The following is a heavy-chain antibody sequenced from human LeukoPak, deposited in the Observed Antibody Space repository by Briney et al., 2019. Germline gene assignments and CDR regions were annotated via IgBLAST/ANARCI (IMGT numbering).Heavy chain of an antibody. J-gene: IGHJ4*02. CDR2: ISGSGGST. V-gene: IGHV3-23*01. CDR1: GFTFSSYA. D-gene: IGHD1-1*01. CDR3: ARDPEYSDK. Sequence: GGSLRLSCAASGFTFSSYAMSWVRQAPGKGLEWVSAISGSGGSTYYADSVKGRFTVFRDNAKNSLYLQMNSLRAEDTAVYFCARDPEYSDKWGQGTLVSVSA.